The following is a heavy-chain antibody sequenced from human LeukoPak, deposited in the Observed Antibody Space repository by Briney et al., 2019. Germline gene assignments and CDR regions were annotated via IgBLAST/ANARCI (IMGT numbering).Heavy chain of an antibody. CDR1: GFTFNAYY. J-gene: IGHJ5*02. CDR3: ARDQDYYDSSGYINWFDP. CDR2: INPNTGDT. V-gene: IGHV1-2*02. D-gene: IGHD3-22*01. Sequence: ASVKVSCKASGFTFNAYYIHWVRQAPGQGLEWMGWINPNTGDTNFAQKFQGRVTMTRDTSISTAYMELSRLRSDDTAVYYCARDQDYYDSSGYINWFDPWGQGTLVTVSS.